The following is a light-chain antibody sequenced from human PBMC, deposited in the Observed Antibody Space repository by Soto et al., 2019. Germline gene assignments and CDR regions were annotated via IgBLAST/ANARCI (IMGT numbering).Light chain of an antibody. Sequence: DRVTITCRASQTISSWLAWYQQKPGKAPKLLIYKASTLKRGVPSRFSGSGSGTEFTLTISSLQSGDFATYYCEHYSSYSEAFGQGTKVDI. V-gene: IGKV1-5*03. CDR1: QTISSW. J-gene: IGKJ1*01. CDR3: EHYSSYSEA. CDR2: KAS.